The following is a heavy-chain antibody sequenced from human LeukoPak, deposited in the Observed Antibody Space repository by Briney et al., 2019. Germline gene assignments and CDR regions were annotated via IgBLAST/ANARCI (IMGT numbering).Heavy chain of an antibody. D-gene: IGHD3-3*01. CDR1: GFTFGDYA. CDR2: IRSKAYGGTT. Sequence: GGSLRLSCTASGFTFGDYAMSWVRQAPGKGLEWVGFIRSKAYGGTTEYAASVKGRFTISRDDSKSIAYLQMNSLKTEDTAVYYCTRSPITIFGAVIIPFDYWGQGTLLTVSS. V-gene: IGHV3-49*04. J-gene: IGHJ4*02. CDR3: TRSPITIFGAVIIPFDY.